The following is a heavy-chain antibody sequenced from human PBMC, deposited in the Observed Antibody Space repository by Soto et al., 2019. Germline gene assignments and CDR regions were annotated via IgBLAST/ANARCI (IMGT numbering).Heavy chain of an antibody. CDR2: INADYGDT. CDR3: ARKSLSNFNCFDP. CDR1: GYTFTNYG. D-gene: IGHD4-4*01. V-gene: IGHV1-18*04. Sequence: ASVKVSCKASGYTFTNYGITWVRQAPGQVLECMVWINADYGDTNXXXKFQGRVXXTADASRNTGXVELRXRRCDETAVHYCARKSLSNFNCFDPWGQGTLVTDSS. J-gene: IGHJ5*02.